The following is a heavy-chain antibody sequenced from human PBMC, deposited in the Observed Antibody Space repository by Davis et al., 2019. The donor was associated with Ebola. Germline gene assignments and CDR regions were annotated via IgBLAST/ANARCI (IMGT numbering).Heavy chain of an antibody. CDR1: GYTFTSYD. J-gene: IGHJ4*02. V-gene: IGHV1-8*01. CDR2: MNPNSGNT. Sequence: ASVKVSCKASGYTFTSYDINWVRQATGQGLEWMGWMNPNSGNTGYAQKFQGRVTMTRNTSISTAYMELSSLRSEDTAVYYCARVPMGYYGSGKYYFDYWGQGTLVTVSS. D-gene: IGHD3-10*01. CDR3: ARVPMGYYGSGKYYFDY.